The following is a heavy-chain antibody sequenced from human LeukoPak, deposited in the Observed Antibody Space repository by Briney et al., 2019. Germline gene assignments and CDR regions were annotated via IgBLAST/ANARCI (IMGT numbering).Heavy chain of an antibody. V-gene: IGHV3-23*01. CDR2: ISGSGDST. J-gene: IGHJ4*02. D-gene: IGHD1/OR15-1a*01. Sequence: GGSLRLSCAASGFTFSNYAMRWVRQAPGKGLECVSGISGSGDSTYYADSVKGRFTISRDNSKNTLYLQMNSLRAEDTAVYYCAKDMKQTYWGQGALVTVSS. CDR1: GFTFSNYA. CDR3: AKDMKQTY.